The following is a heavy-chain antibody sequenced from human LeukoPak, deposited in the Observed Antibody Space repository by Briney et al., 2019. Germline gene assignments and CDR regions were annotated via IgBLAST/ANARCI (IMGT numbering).Heavy chain of an antibody. V-gene: IGHV4-4*02. J-gene: IGHJ4*02. D-gene: IGHD3-10*01. CDR1: GGSISSSNW. Sequence: PSETLSLTCAVSGGSISSSNWWSWVRQPPGKGLEWIGEIYHSGSTNYNPSLKSRVTISVDKSKNQFPLKLSSVPAADTAVYYCARVASYGSGSYLVFDYWGQGTLVTVSS. CDR3: ARVASYGSGSYLVFDY. CDR2: IYHSGST.